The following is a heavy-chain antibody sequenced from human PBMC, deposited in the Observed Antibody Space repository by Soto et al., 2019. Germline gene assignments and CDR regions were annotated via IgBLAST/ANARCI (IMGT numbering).Heavy chain of an antibody. Sequence: SETLSLTCTVSGGSISSYYWSWIRQPPGKGLEWIGYIYYSGSTNYNPSLKSRATISVDTSKNQFSLKLSSVTAADTAVYYCARDLYSSSYYYYYGMDVWGQGTTVTVSS. D-gene: IGHD6-6*01. J-gene: IGHJ6*02. V-gene: IGHV4-59*01. CDR2: IYYSGST. CDR3: ARDLYSSSYYYYYGMDV. CDR1: GGSISSYY.